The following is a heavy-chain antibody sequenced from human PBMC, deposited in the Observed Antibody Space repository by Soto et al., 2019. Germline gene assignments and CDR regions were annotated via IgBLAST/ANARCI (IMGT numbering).Heavy chain of an antibody. Sequence: QVQLQESGPGLVKPSQTLSLTCTVSGGSISSGDYYWSWIRQPPGKGLEWIGYIYYSGSTYYNPSLKSRVTILVDTSKNQFSLKLSSVTAADTAVYYCARVMIVVVETFDYWGQGTLVTVSS. D-gene: IGHD3-22*01. CDR1: GGSISSGDYY. CDR3: ARVMIVVVETFDY. V-gene: IGHV4-30-4*01. J-gene: IGHJ4*02. CDR2: IYYSGST.